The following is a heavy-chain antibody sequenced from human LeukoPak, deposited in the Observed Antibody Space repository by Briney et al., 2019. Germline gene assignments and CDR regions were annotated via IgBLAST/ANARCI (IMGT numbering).Heavy chain of an antibody. V-gene: IGHV4-59*01. J-gene: IGHJ1*01. D-gene: IGHD3-10*01. CDR3: VRHYYDSGIAKGSFQH. CDR2: IYYTGST. CDR1: GGSLSRYY. Sequence: PAETLSLTCAVSGGSLSRYYWSWIRQPPGAGPEWIVYIYYTGSTNYNPSLKSRVTISLDSSTTHFSLNLNSLPSADTAAYYCVRHYYDSGIAKGSFQHWGQGTLVTVSS.